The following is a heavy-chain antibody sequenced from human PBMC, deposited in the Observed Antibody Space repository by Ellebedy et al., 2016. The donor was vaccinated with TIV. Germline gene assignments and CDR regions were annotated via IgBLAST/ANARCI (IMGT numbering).Heavy chain of an antibody. D-gene: IGHD3/OR15-3a*01. CDR1: GDSMSSSSHY. V-gene: IGHV4-39*01. CDR3: ARSLMIFSFDKCYFDL. CDR2: IYYSGST. J-gene: IGHJ2*01. Sequence: SETLSLTCTVSGDSMSSSSHYWGFLRQPPGKGLEWIGNIYYSGSTYYNPSFKSRVTISVDTSKKQFSLKLSSVTAADTAVYYCARSLMIFSFDKCYFDLWGRGTLVTVSS.